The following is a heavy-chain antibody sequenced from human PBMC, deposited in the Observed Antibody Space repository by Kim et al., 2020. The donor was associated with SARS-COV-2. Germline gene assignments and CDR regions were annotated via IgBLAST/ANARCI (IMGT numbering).Heavy chain of an antibody. Sequence: SETLSLTCTVSGGSISSGGYYWSWIRQHPGKGLEWIGYIYYSGSTYYNPCLKSRVTISVDTSKNQFSLKLSSVTAADTAVYYCARDYSSSWYPVYYYGMDVWGQGTTVTVSS. V-gene: IGHV4-31*03. D-gene: IGHD6-13*01. CDR2: IYYSGST. CDR3: ARDYSSSWYPVYYYGMDV. CDR1: GGSISSGGYY. J-gene: IGHJ6*02.